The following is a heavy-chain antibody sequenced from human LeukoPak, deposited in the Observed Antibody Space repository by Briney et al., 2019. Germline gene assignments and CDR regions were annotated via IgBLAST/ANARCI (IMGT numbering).Heavy chain of an antibody. CDR3: ARIDYGDYLYYYYYMDV. J-gene: IGHJ6*03. V-gene: IGHV4-39*07. CDR2: IYYSGST. CDR1: GGSISSSSYY. Sequence: SETLSLTCTVSGGSISSSSYYWGWIRQPPGKGLEWIGSIYYSGSTCYNPSLKSRVTISVDTSKNQFSLKLNSVTAADTAVYYCARIDYGDYLYYYYYMDVWGKGTTVTISS. D-gene: IGHD4-17*01.